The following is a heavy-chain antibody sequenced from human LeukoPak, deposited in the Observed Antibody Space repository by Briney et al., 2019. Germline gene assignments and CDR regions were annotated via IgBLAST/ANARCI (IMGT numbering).Heavy chain of an antibody. CDR2: IIPIFGTA. CDR1: GGTFSSYA. J-gene: IGHJ4*02. V-gene: IGHV1-69*01. CDR3: ARPRTIFGVYYFDY. Sequence: ASVKVSCKASGGTFSSYAISWVRQAPGQGLEWMGGIIPIFGTANCAQKFQGRVTITADESTSTAYMELSSPRSEDTAVYYCARPRTIFGVYYFDYWGQGTLVTVSS. D-gene: IGHD3-3*01.